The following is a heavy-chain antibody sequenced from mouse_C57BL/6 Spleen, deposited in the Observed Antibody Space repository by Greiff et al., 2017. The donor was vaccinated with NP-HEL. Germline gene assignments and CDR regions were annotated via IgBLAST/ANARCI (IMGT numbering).Heavy chain of an antibody. V-gene: IGHV5-9*01. Sequence: EVKLVESGGGLVKPGGPLKLSCAASGFTFSSYTMSWVRQTPEKRLEWVATISGGGGNTYYPDSVKGRFTISRDNAKNTLYLQMSSLRSEDTALYYCARQLGRRGEAMDYWGQGTSVTVSS. CDR1: GFTFSSYT. D-gene: IGHD4-1*01. CDR2: ISGGGGNT. J-gene: IGHJ4*01. CDR3: ARQLGRRGEAMDY.